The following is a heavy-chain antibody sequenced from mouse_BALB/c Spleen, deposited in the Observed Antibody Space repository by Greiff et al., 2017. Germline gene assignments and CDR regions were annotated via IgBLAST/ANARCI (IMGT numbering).Heavy chain of an antibody. CDR3: ALSSYFDY. J-gene: IGHJ2*01. D-gene: IGHD1-1*01. CDR2: IDPANGNT. CDR1: GFNIKDTY. Sequence: VQLQQSGAELVKPGASVKLSCTASGFNIKDTYMHWVKQRPEQGLGWIGRIDPANGNTKYDPKFQGKATITADTSSNTAYLQLSSLTSEDTAVYYCALSSYFDYWGQGTTLTVSS. V-gene: IGHV14-3*02.